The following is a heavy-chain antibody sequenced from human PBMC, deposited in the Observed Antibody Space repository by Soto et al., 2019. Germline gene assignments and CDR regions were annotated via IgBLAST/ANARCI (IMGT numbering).Heavy chain of an antibody. CDR3: ARLGGYSYGYYYYYMDV. V-gene: IGHV4-59*08. J-gene: IGHJ6*03. Sequence: PSETLSLTCTVSGGCMCSYFWGGIRQPTGKGLEWIGYIYYSGSTNYNPSLKSRVTISVDTSKNQFSLKLSSVTAADTAVYYCARLGGYSYGYYYYYMDVWGKGTTVTV. CDR2: IYYSGST. D-gene: IGHD5-18*01. CDR1: GGCMCSYF.